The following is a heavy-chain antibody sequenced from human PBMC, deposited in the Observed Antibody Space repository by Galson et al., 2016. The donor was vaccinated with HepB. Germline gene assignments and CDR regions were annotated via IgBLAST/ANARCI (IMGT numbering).Heavy chain of an antibody. CDR2: ISNTGITT. J-gene: IGHJ3*02. Sequence: LRLSCAASGFTFNNYAMAWVRQAPGKGLEWVSSISNTGITTFNADSAKGRLTISRDNSKHTLYLQMDSLRAEDTAVYYCAKATVVVAAFGAFDMWGQGTVVTVSS. V-gene: IGHV3-23*01. D-gene: IGHD2-15*01. CDR1: GFTFNNYA. CDR3: AKATVVVAAFGAFDM.